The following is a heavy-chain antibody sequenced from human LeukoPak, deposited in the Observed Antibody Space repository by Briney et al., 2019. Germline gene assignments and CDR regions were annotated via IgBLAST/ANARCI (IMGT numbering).Heavy chain of an antibody. V-gene: IGHV1-2*06. D-gene: IGHD3-10*01. Sequence: ASVKVSCKASGYTFTGYYIHWVRQAPGQGLEWMGRINPNSGGTNYAQKFQGRVTMTRDTSISTAYMQLSRLTSDDTAVYYCAREPMVRDFNWFDPWGQGTLVTGSS. CDR1: GYTFTGYY. CDR3: AREPMVRDFNWFDP. J-gene: IGHJ5*02. CDR2: INPNSGGT.